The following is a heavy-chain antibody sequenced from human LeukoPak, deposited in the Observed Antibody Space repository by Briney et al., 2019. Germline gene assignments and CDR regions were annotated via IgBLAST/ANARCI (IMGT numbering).Heavy chain of an antibody. CDR1: GFTFGSYG. V-gene: IGHV3-23*01. D-gene: IGHD3-9*01. J-gene: IGHJ5*02. CDR2: ISGSGGST. CDR3: AKDDRYYDILTGLGYKWFDP. Sequence: GGSLRLSCAASGFTFGSYGMSWVRQAPGKGLEWVSAISGSGGSTYYADSVKGRFTIPRDNSKNTLYLQMNSLRAEDTAVYYCAKDDRYYDILTGLGYKWFDPWGQGTLVTVSS.